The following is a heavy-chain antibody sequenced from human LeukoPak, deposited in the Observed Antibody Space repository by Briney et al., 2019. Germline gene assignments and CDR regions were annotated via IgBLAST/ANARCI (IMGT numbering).Heavy chain of an antibody. V-gene: IGHV3-21*01. CDR1: GVTFSSYS. J-gene: IGHJ4*02. CDR2: ISSSSSYI. D-gene: IGHD6-13*01. CDR3: ARAFGIAAARLDY. Sequence: GGSLRLSCAASGVTFSSYSMNWVRQAPGKELEWISSISSSSSYIYYADSVKGRFSISRDNAKNSLHLQMNSLRAEDTAVYYCARAFGIAAARLDYWGQGTLVTVSS.